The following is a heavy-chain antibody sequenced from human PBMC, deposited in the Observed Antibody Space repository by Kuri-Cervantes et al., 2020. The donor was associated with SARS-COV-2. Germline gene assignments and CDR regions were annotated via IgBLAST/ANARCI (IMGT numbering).Heavy chain of an antibody. CDR3: ARGGWSLDC. Sequence: SETLSLTCAVYGDSISSTYWSWIRQPPGRGLEWIGFVHYSGTTSYSPSLKSRVTMSVDTSKNHFSLKLSSVTTADTAVYYCARGGWSLDCWGQGTLVTVSS. CDR1: GDSISSTY. V-gene: IGHV4-59*01. J-gene: IGHJ4*02. D-gene: IGHD6-19*01. CDR2: VHYSGTT.